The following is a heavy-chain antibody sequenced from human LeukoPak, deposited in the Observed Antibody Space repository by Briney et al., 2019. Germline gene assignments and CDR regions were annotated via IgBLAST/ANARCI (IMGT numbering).Heavy chain of an antibody. CDR3: ARSGSYKYHWFDP. V-gene: IGHV4-39*07. CDR2: IYYSGST. CDR1: GGSISSSSYY. D-gene: IGHD1-26*01. J-gene: IGHJ5*02. Sequence: PSETLSLTCTVSGGSISSSSYYWGWIRQPPGKGLEWIGSIYYSGSTYYNPSLKSRVTISVDTSKNQFSLKLSSVTAADTAVYYCARSGSYKYHWFDPWGQGTLVSVSS.